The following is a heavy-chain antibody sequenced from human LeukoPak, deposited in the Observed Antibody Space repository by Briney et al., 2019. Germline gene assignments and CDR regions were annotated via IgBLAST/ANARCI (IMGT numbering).Heavy chain of an antibody. D-gene: IGHD6-6*01. CDR2: FYHGGST. J-gene: IGHJ5*01. V-gene: IGHV4-38-2*02. CDR1: GYSISTGYY. Sequence: SETLSLTCTVSGYSISTGYYRDWIRQPPGKGLEWIGTFYHGGSTYYNPSLKSRVTISVDTSKNQFSLKLSSVTAAGTAVYYCARLATPSTMAARGRSWFESWGQGTLVTVSS. CDR3: ARLATPSTMAARGRSWFES.